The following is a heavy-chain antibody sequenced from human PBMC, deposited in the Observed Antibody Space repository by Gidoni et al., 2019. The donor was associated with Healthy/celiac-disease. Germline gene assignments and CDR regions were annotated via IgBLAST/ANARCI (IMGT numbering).Heavy chain of an antibody. V-gene: IGHV4-61*01. CDR1: GGSVSRGRYY. CDR2: IYYSGST. D-gene: IGHD6-13*01. J-gene: IGHJ6*02. CDR3: ARGSSSWYEGYYGMDV. Sequence: QGQQQESGPGMGKPSETLSLACTVYGGSVSRGRYYWSWIGQPPGKGLEWIGYIYYSGSTNYHPSLKRRVPISVDTSKIPFSLTLSSVTAADTAVYYCARGSSSWYEGYYGMDVWGQGTTVTVSS.